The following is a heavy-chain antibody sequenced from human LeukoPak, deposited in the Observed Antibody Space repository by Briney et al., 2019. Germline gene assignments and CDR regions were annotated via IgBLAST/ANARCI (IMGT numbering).Heavy chain of an antibody. V-gene: IGHV3-23*01. CDR1: GFTFSSYA. J-gene: IGHJ4*02. Sequence: PGGSLRLSCAASGFTFSSYAMSWVRQAPGKGLEWVSAISGSGGSTYYADSVKGRFTISRDNSKNTLHLQMNSLRAEDTAVYYCAKSPAVRGVNFDYWGQGTLVTVSS. CDR2: ISGSGGST. D-gene: IGHD3-10*01. CDR3: AKSPAVRGVNFDY.